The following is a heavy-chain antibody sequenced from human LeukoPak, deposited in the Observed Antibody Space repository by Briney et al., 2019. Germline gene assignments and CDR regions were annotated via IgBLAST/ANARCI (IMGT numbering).Heavy chain of an antibody. CDR2: IGTAGDP. D-gene: IGHD5-18*01. J-gene: IGHJ4*02. V-gene: IGHV3-13*05. CDR1: GFTFSSYD. CDR3: ARAVGTAMAHTYYFDY. Sequence: GGSLRLSCAASGFTFSSYDMHWVRQATGKGLEWVSAIGTAGDPYYPGSVKGRFTISRENAKNSLYLQVNSLRAGDTAVYYCARAVGTAMAHTYYFDYWGQGTLVTVSS.